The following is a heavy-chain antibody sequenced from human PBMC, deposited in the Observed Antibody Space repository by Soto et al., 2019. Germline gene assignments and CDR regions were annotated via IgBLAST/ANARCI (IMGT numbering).Heavy chain of an antibody. J-gene: IGHJ1*01. Sequence: PSETLSLTCTVSGGSISSSSYYWGWIRQSPGKGLEWIGSIYYSGSTYYNPSLKSRVTISVDTSKNQFSLKLSSVTAADTAVYYCASPFSYYYDSSGYYYVRYFQHWGQGTLVTVSS. CDR3: ASPFSYYYDSSGYYYVRYFQH. D-gene: IGHD3-22*01. CDR2: IYYSGST. V-gene: IGHV4-39*01. CDR1: GGSISSSSYY.